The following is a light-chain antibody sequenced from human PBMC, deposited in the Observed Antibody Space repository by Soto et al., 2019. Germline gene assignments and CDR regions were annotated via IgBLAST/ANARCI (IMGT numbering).Light chain of an antibody. V-gene: IGLV2-8*01. J-gene: IGLJ2*01. CDR2: EVT. CDR3: SSYAGSNRVL. CDR1: RSDIGGYNF. Sequence: QSVLTQPPSASGSPGQSVTISCTGTRSDIGGYNFVSWYQQYPGKAPKLILFEVTKRPAGVPDRFSGSKSGNTASLTVSGLQAEDEADYYCSSYAGSNRVLFGGGTKLTVL.